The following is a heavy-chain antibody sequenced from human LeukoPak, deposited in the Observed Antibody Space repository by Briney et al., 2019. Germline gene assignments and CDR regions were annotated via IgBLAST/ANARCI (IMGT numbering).Heavy chain of an antibody. CDR2: INHSGST. CDR3: ARGLDIVVVPAAILRGRKNKPAYGMDV. CDR1: GGSFSGYY. V-gene: IGHV4-34*01. D-gene: IGHD2-2*02. Sequence: SETLSLTCAVYGGSFSGYYWSWIRQPPGKGLEWIGEINHSGSTNYNPSLKSRVTISVDTSKNQFSLKLSSVTAADTAVYYCARGLDIVVVPAAILRGRKNKPAYGMDVWGQGPTVNVSS. J-gene: IGHJ6*02.